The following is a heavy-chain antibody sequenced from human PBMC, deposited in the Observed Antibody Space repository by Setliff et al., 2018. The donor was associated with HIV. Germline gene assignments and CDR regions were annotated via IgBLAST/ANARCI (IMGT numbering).Heavy chain of an antibody. CDR2: IVPLVDVK. CDR3: ARSPLDYDGSDYYYRYFDL. J-gene: IGHJ4*02. CDR1: GGTFLNSA. V-gene: IGHV1-69*10. Sequence: SVKVSCKASGGTFLNSAINWVRQAPGQGLQWVGGIVPLVDVKQSAQPFLGRVTLIVDDSMTTAYMELTSLTSDDTAVYFCARSPLDYDGSDYYYRYFDLWGVGTLVTVSS. D-gene: IGHD3-22*01.